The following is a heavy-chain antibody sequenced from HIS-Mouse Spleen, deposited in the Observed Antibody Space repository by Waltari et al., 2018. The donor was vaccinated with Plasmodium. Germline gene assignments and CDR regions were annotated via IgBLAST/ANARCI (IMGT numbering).Heavy chain of an antibody. Sequence: EVQLVASGGGLVQPGGSLGLSCAASGFTFSSYSMKWVRTAPGKGLEWVSYISSSSSTIYYADSVKGRFTISRDNAKNSLYLQMNSLRAEDTAVYYCARADGSYWYFDLWGRGTLVTVSS. CDR3: ARADGSYWYFDL. D-gene: IGHD1-26*01. J-gene: IGHJ2*01. V-gene: IGHV3-48*01. CDR1: GFTFSSYS. CDR2: ISSSSSTI.